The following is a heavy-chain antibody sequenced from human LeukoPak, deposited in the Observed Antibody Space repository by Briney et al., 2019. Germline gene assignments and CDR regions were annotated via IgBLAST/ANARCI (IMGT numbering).Heavy chain of an antibody. Sequence: GESLKISCKGSGYSFTSYWIGWVRQMPGKGREWMGIIYPGDSGTRYSPSFQGQVSISADKSISTAYLQWSSLKASDTAMYYCARVKAEDIVVVPAAYPPKYWFDPWGQGTLVTVSS. CDR3: ARVKAEDIVVVPAAYPPKYWFDP. CDR1: GYSFTSYW. CDR2: IYPGDSGT. V-gene: IGHV5-51*01. J-gene: IGHJ5*02. D-gene: IGHD2-2*01.